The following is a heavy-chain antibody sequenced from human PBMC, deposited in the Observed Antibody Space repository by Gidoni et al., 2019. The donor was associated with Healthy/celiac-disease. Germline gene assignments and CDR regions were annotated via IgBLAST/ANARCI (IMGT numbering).Heavy chain of an antibody. CDR2: ISGSVGST. Sequence: EVQLLESGGGLVQPGGSLRLSCAASGFTFSSYAMSWCRQAPGKGLEWVSAISGSVGSTYYADSVKGRFTISRDNSKNTLYLQMNSLRAEDTAVYYCAKGYGTNPRGPTDYWGQGTLVTVSS. CDR1: GFTFSSYA. D-gene: IGHD4-17*01. CDR3: AKGYGTNPRGPTDY. J-gene: IGHJ4*02. V-gene: IGHV3-23*01.